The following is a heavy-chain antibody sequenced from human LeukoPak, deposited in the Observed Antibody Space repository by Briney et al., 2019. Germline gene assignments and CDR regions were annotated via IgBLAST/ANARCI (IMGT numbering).Heavy chain of an antibody. V-gene: IGHV4-4*07. CDR1: GGSISSYY. J-gene: IGHJ6*03. Sequence: SETLSLTCTVSGGSISSYYWSWIRQPAGKGLEWIGRIYTSGSTNYNPSLKSRVTISVDTSKNQFSLKLSSVTAADTAVYYCARHVVDSSRGYYYYMDVWGKGTTVTISS. D-gene: IGHD3-22*01. CDR2: IYTSGST. CDR3: ARHVVDSSRGYYYYMDV.